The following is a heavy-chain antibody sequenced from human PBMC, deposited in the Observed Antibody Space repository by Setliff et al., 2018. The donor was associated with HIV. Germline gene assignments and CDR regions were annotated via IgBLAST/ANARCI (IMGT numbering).Heavy chain of an antibody. Sequence: SETLSLTCAVYGASFSSYSWAWIRQSPGKGLEWIGEVDHSGRTKENPSLKSRVTISVDTSKNQFSLKLSSVTAADTAVYFCARKVGGDFDYWGQGTLVTVSS. V-gene: IGHV4-34*01. CDR1: GASFSSYS. CDR2: VDHSGRT. J-gene: IGHJ4*02. CDR3: ARKVGGDFDY. D-gene: IGHD2-2*01.